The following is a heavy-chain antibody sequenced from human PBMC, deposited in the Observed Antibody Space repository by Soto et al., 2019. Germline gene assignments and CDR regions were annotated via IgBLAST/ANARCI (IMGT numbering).Heavy chain of an antibody. CDR2: IYYSGST. D-gene: IGHD2-15*01. CDR1: GGSISSYY. J-gene: IGHJ6*03. V-gene: IGHV4-59*01. CDR3: ARDVVVVVAEKRVAYMDV. Sequence: SETLSLTCTVSGGSISSYYWSWIRQPPGKGLEWIGYIYYSGSTNYNPSLKSRVTISVDTSKNQFSLKLSSVTAADTAGYYCARDVVVVVAEKRVAYMDVWGKGTTVTVSS.